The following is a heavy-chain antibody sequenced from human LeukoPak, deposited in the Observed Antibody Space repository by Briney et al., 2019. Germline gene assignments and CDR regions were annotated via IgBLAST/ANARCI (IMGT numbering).Heavy chain of an antibody. J-gene: IGHJ5*02. CDR3: ASSRGSTSLRADYWFDP. D-gene: IGHD2-2*01. V-gene: IGHV4-39*01. Sequence: SETLSLTCTVSGGSISSSSYYWGWIRQPPGKGLEWIGSIYYSGSTYYNPSLKSRVTISVDTSKNQFSLKLSSVTAADTAVYYCASSRGSTSLRADYWFDPWGQGTLVTVS. CDR2: IYYSGST. CDR1: GGSISSSSYY.